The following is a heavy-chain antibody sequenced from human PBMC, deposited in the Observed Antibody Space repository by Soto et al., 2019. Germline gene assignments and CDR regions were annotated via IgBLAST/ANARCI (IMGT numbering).Heavy chain of an antibody. CDR3: AAGYCSSTSCYTFYYGMDV. Sequence: GASVKVSCKASGFTFTSSAVQWVRQARGQRLEWIGWIVVGRGNTNYAQKFQERVTITRDMSTSTAYMELSSLRSEDTAVYYCAAGYCSSTSCYTFYYGMDVWGQGTTVTVSS. D-gene: IGHD2-2*02. CDR2: IVVGRGNT. J-gene: IGHJ6*02. CDR1: GFTFTSSA. V-gene: IGHV1-58*01.